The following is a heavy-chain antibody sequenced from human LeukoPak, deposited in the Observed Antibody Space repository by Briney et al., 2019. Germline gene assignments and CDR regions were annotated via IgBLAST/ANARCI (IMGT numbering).Heavy chain of an antibody. Sequence: GGSLRLSCTASGFALDEHGMSWVRQVPGKGLEWVSGINWSGGSTGYADPLRGRFTISRDNAKNSLYLQMDSLRAEDTALYYCARAPITSPFYFDSWGQGTLVTVSS. CDR3: ARAPITSPFYFDS. CDR2: INWSGGST. J-gene: IGHJ4*02. D-gene: IGHD2-2*01. CDR1: GFALDEHG. V-gene: IGHV3-20*04.